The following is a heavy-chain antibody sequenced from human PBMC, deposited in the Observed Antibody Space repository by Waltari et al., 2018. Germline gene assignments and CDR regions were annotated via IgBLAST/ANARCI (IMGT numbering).Heavy chain of an antibody. CDR3: TRPYSRWNSRDY. CDR1: GFTFSDSA. D-gene: IGHD2-21*01. Sequence: EVQLVESGGGLVQPGGSLKLSCAASGFTFSDSAIHWVRQASGKGLEWVGRIRSKANNYATVYDVSVKGRFTISRDESKNTAYLQMNSLKTEDTAVYYCTRPYSRWNSRDYWGPGTLVTVSS. V-gene: IGHV3-73*01. J-gene: IGHJ4*02. CDR2: IRSKANNYAT.